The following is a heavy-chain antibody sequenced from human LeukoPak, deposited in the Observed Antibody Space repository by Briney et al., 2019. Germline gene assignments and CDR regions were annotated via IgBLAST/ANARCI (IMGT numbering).Heavy chain of an antibody. CDR2: IYYSGST. V-gene: IGHV4-39*07. CDR1: GGSISSSSYY. D-gene: IGHD6-13*01. Sequence: PSETLSLTCTVSGGSISSSSYYWGWIRQPPGKGLEWIGSIYYSGSTYYNPSLKSRVTISVDTSKNQFSLKLSSVTAADTAVYYCATLWGVSSSWEYYYMDVWGKGTTVTVSS. J-gene: IGHJ6*03. CDR3: ATLWGVSSSWEYYYMDV.